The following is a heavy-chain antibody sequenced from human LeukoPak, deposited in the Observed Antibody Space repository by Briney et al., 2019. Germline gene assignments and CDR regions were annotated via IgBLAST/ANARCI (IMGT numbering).Heavy chain of an antibody. CDR2: IYSNGNT. CDR3: ARVYRRDVYNYDGFDI. CDR1: SGSINSGGYY. J-gene: IGHJ3*02. V-gene: IGHV4-61*02. D-gene: IGHD5-24*01. Sequence: SQTLPLTCTVSSGSINSGGYYWSWIRQPAGKGLEWIGRIYSNGNTNYSPSLDSRVTISIDTSENQFSLRLTAVTAADSAVYYCARVYRRDVYNYDGFDIWGQGTTVTVSS.